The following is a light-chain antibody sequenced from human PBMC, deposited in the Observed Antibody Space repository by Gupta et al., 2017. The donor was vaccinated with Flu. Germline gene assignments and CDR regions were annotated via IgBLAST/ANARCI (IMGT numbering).Light chain of an antibody. J-gene: IGKJ1*01. Sequence: EIVLMQSPGTLSVSPGERATLSCRASQTIFSNHLAWFQHKPGQAPRLLIHGASSRATGIPDRFTGSGSGTDFTLTISGLGPEDVAIYFCQQYGSSPRTFGHGTKVEIK. CDR3: QQYGSSPRT. CDR1: QTIFSNH. V-gene: IGKV3-20*01. CDR2: GAS.